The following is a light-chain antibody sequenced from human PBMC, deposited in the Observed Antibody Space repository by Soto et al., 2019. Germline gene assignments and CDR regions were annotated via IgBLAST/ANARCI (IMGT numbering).Light chain of an antibody. CDR1: SSDVGGYDY. V-gene: IGLV2-8*01. CDR2: EVT. J-gene: IGLJ2*01. Sequence: QSALTQPPSASGSPGQSVTISCTGTSSDVGGYDYVSWYRQHPGNSPKLIIYEVTKRPSGVPGRFSGSKSGNTASLTVSGLQAEDEADYYCSSYAGSNNYVVFGGGTKLTVL. CDR3: SSYAGSNNYVV.